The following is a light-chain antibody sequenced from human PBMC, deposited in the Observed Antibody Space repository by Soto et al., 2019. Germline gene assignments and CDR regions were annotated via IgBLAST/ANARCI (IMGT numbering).Light chain of an antibody. CDR2: EVS. CDR1: SSDVGGYNY. Sequence: QSVLTQPPSASGSPGQSVTISCTGTSSDVGGYNYVSWYQQHPGKAPKLMIYEVSKRPSGVPDRFSGSKSGNTASLTVSGLQAEDEADYYCSSYAGSNNYVFGTRCKVTVL. J-gene: IGLJ1*01. CDR3: SSYAGSNNYV. V-gene: IGLV2-8*01.